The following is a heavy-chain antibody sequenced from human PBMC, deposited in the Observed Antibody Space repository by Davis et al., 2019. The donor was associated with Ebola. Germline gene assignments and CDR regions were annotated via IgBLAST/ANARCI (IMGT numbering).Heavy chain of an antibody. CDR1: GFTFGTHW. J-gene: IGHJ3*02. Sequence: GESLKISCAASGFTFGTHWMHWVRQAPGKGLVWVPRINSDGSATNYADSVNGRFTISRDNAKNTAYLQMTSLRVEDTALYYCDPTDTSGNEAFDMWGQGTMVTVSS. V-gene: IGHV3-74*01. D-gene: IGHD3-22*01. CDR2: INSDGSAT. CDR3: DPTDTSGNEAFDM.